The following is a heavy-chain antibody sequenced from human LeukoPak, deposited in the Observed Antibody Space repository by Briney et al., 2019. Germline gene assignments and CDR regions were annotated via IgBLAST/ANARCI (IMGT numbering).Heavy chain of an antibody. Sequence: GGSLRLSCAASGFTFDYYNMNWVRQAPGKGLEWVSSISYSSSNTYYADSVEGRFTISRDNSKNTLYLQMNSLRAEDTAIYYCAKMLLNYFDTSGGAFDIWGQGTMVTVSS. D-gene: IGHD3-22*01. J-gene: IGHJ3*02. CDR3: AKMLLNYFDTSGGAFDI. CDR2: ISYSSSNT. V-gene: IGHV3-23*01. CDR1: GFTFDYYN.